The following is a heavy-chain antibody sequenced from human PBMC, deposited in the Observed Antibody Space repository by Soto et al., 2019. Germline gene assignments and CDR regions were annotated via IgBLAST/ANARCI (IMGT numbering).Heavy chain of an antibody. D-gene: IGHD3-10*01. V-gene: IGHV3-15*07. CDR2: IKSKTDGGTT. CDR3: TRVLEGSGSTASY. CDR1: GFTFTYVW. J-gene: IGHJ4*02. Sequence: EVQLVESGGGLVKPGGSLRLSCAASGFTFTYVWMNWVRQAPGKGLEWVGRIKSKTDGGTTDYAAPMKGRFTISRDDSKNTLYLQMNSLKTEDTAVYYCTRVLEGSGSTASYWGQGTLVTVSS.